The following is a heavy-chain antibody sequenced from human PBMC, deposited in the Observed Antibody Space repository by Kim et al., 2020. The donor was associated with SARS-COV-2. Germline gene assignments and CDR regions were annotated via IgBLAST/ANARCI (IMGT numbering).Heavy chain of an antibody. Sequence: GGSLRLSCAASGFTFSSYAMSWVRQAPGKGLEWVSAISGSGGSTYYADSVKGRFTISRDNSKNTLYLQMNSLRAEDTAVYYCAKVMGVAAPPYYYGMDVWGQGTTVTVSS. D-gene: IGHD6-13*01. CDR1: GFTFSSYA. V-gene: IGHV3-23*01. CDR2: ISGSGGST. CDR3: AKVMGVAAPPYYYGMDV. J-gene: IGHJ6*02.